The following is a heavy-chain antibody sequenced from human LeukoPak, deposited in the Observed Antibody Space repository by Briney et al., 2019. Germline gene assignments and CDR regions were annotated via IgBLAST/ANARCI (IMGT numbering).Heavy chain of an antibody. V-gene: IGHV4-59*08. J-gene: IGHJ6*03. Sequence: PSETLSLTCSVSGGSISDYYWTWVRQPPGKGLEWIGYISYTGSTSYYPSLKSRVTISIDTYRKKFSLELTSVTAAATAVYYCSRLSSDYYETRNYFYYMDVWGKGTTVTVSS. CDR2: ISYTGST. CDR1: GGSISDYY. D-gene: IGHD3-22*01. CDR3: SRLSSDYYETRNYFYYMDV.